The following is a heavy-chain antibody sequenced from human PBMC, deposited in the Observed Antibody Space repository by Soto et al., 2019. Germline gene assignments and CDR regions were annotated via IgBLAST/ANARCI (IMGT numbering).Heavy chain of an antibody. J-gene: IGHJ5*02. Sequence: SLRLSCAASGFPFNNYALNWVRQAPGKGLEWVSSISGSGGSTYYADSVKGRFTISRDNSKNTLYLQMNSLRAEDTAIYYCAKDSRAYGLYCNDNNCQPEYKWFDPWGQGTLVTVSS. D-gene: IGHD1-1*01. V-gene: IGHV3-23*01. CDR2: ISGSGGST. CDR1: GFPFNNYA. CDR3: AKDSRAYGLYCNDNNCQPEYKWFDP.